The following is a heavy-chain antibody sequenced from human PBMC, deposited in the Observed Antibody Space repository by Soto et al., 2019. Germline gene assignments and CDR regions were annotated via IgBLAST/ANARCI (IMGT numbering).Heavy chain of an antibody. D-gene: IGHD3-22*01. CDR2: FYYSGTT. V-gene: IGHV4-59*08. J-gene: IGHJ4*02. CDR3: ARHEAYDSSGYIDN. CDR1: GGSISSYY. Sequence: PSETLSLTCTVSGGSISSYYWSWIRKPPGKGLEWIGYFYYSGTTNYNPSLKSRVAISVDTSKNQFSLQLSSVTAADTAVYFCARHEAYDSSGYIDNWGQGTLVTVSS.